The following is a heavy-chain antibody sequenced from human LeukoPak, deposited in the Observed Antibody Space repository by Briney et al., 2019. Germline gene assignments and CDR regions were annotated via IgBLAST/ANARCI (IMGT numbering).Heavy chain of an antibody. CDR3: AYSSGFQQH. V-gene: IGHV4-34*01. D-gene: IGHD3-22*01. CDR1: GGSFSYYY. J-gene: IGHJ1*01. CDR2: INHSGST. Sequence: SETLSLTCAVYGGSFSYYYWSWIRQPPGKGLEWIGEINHSGSTDYNPSLKSRVTISVDTSKNQFSLKLNSVTAADTAVYYCAYSSGFQQHWGQGTLVTVSS.